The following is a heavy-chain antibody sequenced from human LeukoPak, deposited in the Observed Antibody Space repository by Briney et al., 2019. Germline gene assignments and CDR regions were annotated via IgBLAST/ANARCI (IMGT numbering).Heavy chain of an antibody. V-gene: IGHV1-46*01. CDR3: AWIRDGYNDAYDI. CDR2: INPGGDNT. D-gene: IGHD5-24*01. J-gene: IGHJ3*02. CDR1: GYTFTNYY. Sequence: GASVKVSCKASGYTFTNYYIHWIRQAPGQGLEWMGLINPGGDNTDYTQNFQGRVTMTRSTSTSTVYLGLSSLRSEDTAVYYCAWIRDGYNDAYDIWGQGTMVTVSS.